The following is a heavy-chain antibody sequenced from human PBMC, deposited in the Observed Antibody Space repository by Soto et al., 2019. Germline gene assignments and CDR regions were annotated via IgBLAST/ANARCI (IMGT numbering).Heavy chain of an antibody. CDR2: IYYSGST. J-gene: IGHJ5*02. CDR3: AGERPDGARLDP. Sequence: SETLSLTCTVSGGSISSGDYYWSWIRQPPGKGLEWIGYIYYSGSTYYSPSLKSRVTISVDTSKNQFSLKLSSVTAADTAVYYCAGERPDGARLDPWGQGTLVTVSS. D-gene: IGHD6-6*01. CDR1: GGSISSGDYY. V-gene: IGHV4-30-4*01.